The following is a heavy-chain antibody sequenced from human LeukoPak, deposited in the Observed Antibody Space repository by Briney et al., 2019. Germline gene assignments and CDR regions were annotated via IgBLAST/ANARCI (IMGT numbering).Heavy chain of an antibody. CDR3: VRLVRGFDWYLEF. CDR1: GYSFTSYW. CDR2: INPGDSDT. Sequence: GESLKISCKGSGYSFTSYWSGWVRQLPGKGLEWMGIINPGDSDTRKSPSFQGQVTISADKSISTAYLQWTSLKASDTAMYYCVRLVRGFDWYLEFWGRGTLVTVSS. D-gene: IGHD3-22*01. J-gene: IGHJ2*01. V-gene: IGHV5-51*01.